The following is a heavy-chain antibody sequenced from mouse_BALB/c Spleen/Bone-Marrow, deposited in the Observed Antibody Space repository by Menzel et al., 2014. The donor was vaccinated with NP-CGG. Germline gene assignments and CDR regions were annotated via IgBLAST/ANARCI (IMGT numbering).Heavy chain of an antibody. CDR3: APHYYGYAWFAY. V-gene: IGHV1-74*04. CDR2: IDPSDRET. J-gene: IGHJ3*01. CDR1: GYSISSYW. Sequence: VQLQESGPQLVRPGASVKISCKASGYSISSYWMHWVKQRPGQGLEWIGMIDPSDRETRLNQKFKDKATLTVDKSSSTAYMQLNSPTSEDSAVYYCAPHYYGYAWFAYWGQGTLVTVSA. D-gene: IGHD1-2*01.